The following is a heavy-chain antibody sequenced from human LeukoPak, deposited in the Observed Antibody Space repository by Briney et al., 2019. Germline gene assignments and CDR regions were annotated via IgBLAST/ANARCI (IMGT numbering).Heavy chain of an antibody. Sequence: SRDNSKNTLYLQMNSLRAEDTAVYYCAKDSGWEAYYFDHWGQGTLVTVSS. CDR3: AKDSGWEAYYFDH. J-gene: IGHJ4*02. D-gene: IGHD1-26*01. V-gene: IGHV3-30*02.